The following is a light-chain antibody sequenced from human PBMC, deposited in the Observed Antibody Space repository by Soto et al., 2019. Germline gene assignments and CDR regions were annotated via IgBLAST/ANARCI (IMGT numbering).Light chain of an antibody. CDR3: QQANSFPRLT. Sequence: DIQITQSPSSVSASVGDRVTITCRASQGITNWLAWYQQKPGKAPKLLIYAASTLHSGVPSRFSGSGSGTEFTLTISSLQPEDFATYYCQQANSFPRLTFGGGTKVDI. CDR2: AAS. J-gene: IGKJ4*01. CDR1: QGITNW. V-gene: IGKV1-12*01.